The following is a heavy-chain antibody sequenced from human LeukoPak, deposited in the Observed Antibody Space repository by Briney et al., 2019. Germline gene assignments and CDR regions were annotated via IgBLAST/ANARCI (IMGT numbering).Heavy chain of an antibody. V-gene: IGHV3-33*01. J-gene: IGHJ4*02. CDR3: ARGDPTVTTKQNFDY. CDR2: IWYDGSNK. CDR1: GFSFSNYD. D-gene: IGHD4-17*01. Sequence: PGGSLRLSCAASGFSFSNYDMHWVRQAPGKGLEWVAVIWYDGSNKYYADSVKGRFTISRDNSKNTLYLQMNSLRVEDTAVHYCARGDPTVTTKQNFDYWGQGTLVTVSS.